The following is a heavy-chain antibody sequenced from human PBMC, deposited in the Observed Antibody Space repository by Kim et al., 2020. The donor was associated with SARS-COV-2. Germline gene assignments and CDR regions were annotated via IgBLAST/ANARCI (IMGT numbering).Heavy chain of an antibody. CDR3: ARHFGGYTPWATVDYYFKD. CDR2: IHYSGST. Sequence: SETLSLTCTVSGSSISSFYWSWIQLPPGKGLEWIGYIHYSGSTNYNPSLKSRVTISVDMSNNQLSLSLSSVTAADTAVYYCARHFGGYTPWATVDYYFKDWGQGSLLTVSS. V-gene: IGHV4-59*08. D-gene: IGHD2-2*02. CDR1: GSSISSFY. J-gene: IGHJ4*02.